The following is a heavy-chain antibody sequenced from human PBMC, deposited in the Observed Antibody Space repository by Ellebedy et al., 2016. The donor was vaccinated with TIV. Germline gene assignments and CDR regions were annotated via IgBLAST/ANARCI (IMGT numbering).Heavy chain of an antibody. CDR2: VNHSGNI. Sequence: SETLSLTCAVYGGSFSVYYWSWIRQFPGEGLEWIGEVNHSGNINYNPSLKSRVIISVDTSKNQFSLELSSVTAADTAVYYCARNVLIFTFDKWYSDLWGRGTLVTVSS. CDR1: GGSFSVYY. D-gene: IGHD3/OR15-3a*01. V-gene: IGHV4-34*01. CDR3: ARNVLIFTFDKWYSDL. J-gene: IGHJ2*01.